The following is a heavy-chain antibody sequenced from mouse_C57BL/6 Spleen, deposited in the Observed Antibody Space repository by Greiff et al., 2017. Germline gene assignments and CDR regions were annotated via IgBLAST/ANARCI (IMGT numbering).Heavy chain of an antibody. CDR2: IDPETGGT. V-gene: IGHV1-15*01. D-gene: IGHD1-1*01. CDR3: TRTPGSYFDY. CDR1: GYTFTDYE. Sequence: QVQLQQSGAELVRPGASVTLSCKASGYTFTDYEMHWVKQTPVHGLEWIGAIDPETGGTAYNQKFKGKAILTADKSSSTAYMELRSLTSEDSAVYDCTRTPGSYFDYWGQGTTLTVSS. J-gene: IGHJ2*01.